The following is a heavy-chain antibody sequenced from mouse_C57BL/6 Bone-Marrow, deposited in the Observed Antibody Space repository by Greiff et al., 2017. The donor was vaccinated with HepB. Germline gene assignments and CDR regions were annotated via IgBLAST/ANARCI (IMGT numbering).Heavy chain of an antibody. CDR3: ARSLGAWFAY. J-gene: IGHJ3*01. V-gene: IGHV1-69*01. CDR1: GYTFTSYW. Sequence: VQLQQPGAELVMPGASVKLSCKASGYTFTSYWMHWVKQRPGQGLEWIGEIDPSDSYTNYNQKFKGKSTLTVDKAASTAYMQLSSLTSEASAVYYCARSLGAWFAYWGQGTLVTVSA. CDR2: IDPSDSYT. D-gene: IGHD4-1*01.